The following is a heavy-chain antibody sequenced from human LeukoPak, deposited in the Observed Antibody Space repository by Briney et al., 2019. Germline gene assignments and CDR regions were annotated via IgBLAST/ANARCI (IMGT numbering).Heavy chain of an antibody. CDR3: AKGSSGYFVDL. Sequence: GGSLRLSCAASGFIFNNYGLIWVRQAPGKGLEWVSAISNDGGGTNYADFVKGRFTISRDNSKNTLFLQMNSPRVEDTALFSCAKGSSGYFVDLWGQGTLVTVPS. D-gene: IGHD3-22*01. CDR1: GFIFNNYG. J-gene: IGHJ5*02. CDR2: ISNDGGGT. V-gene: IGHV3-23*01.